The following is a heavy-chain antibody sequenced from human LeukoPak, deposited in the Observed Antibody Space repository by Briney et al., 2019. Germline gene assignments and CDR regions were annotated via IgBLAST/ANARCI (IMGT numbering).Heavy chain of an antibody. CDR3: ATEGGSSDAFAF. CDR2: LSYDGSYK. J-gene: IGHJ3*01. V-gene: IGHV3-30*03. D-gene: IGHD1-26*01. CDR1: GFTFITYD. Sequence: GRSLRLSCAASGFTFITYDMHWVRQAPGKGLEWVAVLSYDGSYKNYADSVKGRFTISRDNSKNTMYLQMNSLRIDDTAVYYCATEGGSSDAFAFWGQGTKVTVSS.